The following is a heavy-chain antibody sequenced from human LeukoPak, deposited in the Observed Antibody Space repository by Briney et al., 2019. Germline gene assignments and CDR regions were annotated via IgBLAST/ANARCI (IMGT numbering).Heavy chain of an antibody. CDR1: RLTFSNFD. CDR2: IRFDGSNE. Sequence: GGSLGLSCAASRLTFSNFDLHWVRRAPGKGREWVTFIRFDGSNEYYADSVRGRFTISRDNSKNTLYLQMSSLRPEDTAVYYCARQIGVSIDYWGQGTLVTVSS. D-gene: IGHD5/OR15-5a*01. J-gene: IGHJ4*02. CDR3: ARQIGVSIDY. V-gene: IGHV3-30*02.